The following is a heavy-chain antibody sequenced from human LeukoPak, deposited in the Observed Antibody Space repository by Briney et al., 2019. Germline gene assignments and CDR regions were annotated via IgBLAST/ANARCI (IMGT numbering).Heavy chain of an antibody. J-gene: IGHJ4*02. CDR1: GGSFSGYY. CDR3: ARRSYDGSGYYYVDY. D-gene: IGHD3-22*01. Sequence: SETLSLTCAVYGGSFSGYYWSWIRQPPGKGLEWIGSISSGGSTHYIPSLKSRVTISVDTSKNQFSLKLSSVTAADTAVYYCARRSYDGSGYYYVDYWGQGTLVTVSS. CDR2: ISSGGST. V-gene: IGHV4-34*01.